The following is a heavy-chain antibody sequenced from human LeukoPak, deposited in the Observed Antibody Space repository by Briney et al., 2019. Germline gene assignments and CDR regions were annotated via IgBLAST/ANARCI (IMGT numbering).Heavy chain of an antibody. V-gene: IGHV1-46*01. CDR2: IYPRDGST. CDR3: ARDASGNYYWADY. CDR1: GYTFTNNY. D-gene: IGHD1-26*01. J-gene: IGHJ4*02. Sequence: ASVKVSCKASGYTFTNNYLHWVRQAPGQGLEWMGMIYPRDGSTSYAQNFQGRVTVTRDTSTTTVHMELRGLRSEDTAVYYCARDASGNYYWADYWGQGTLVTVSS.